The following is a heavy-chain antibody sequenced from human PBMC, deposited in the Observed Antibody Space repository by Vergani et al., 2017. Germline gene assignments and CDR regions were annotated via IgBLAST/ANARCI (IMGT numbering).Heavy chain of an antibody. CDR1: GFTFIMHA. D-gene: IGHD3-3*01. Sequence: EVQLLESGGDLVQPGGSLRLSCAASGFTFIMHAMSWVRQAPGKGLEWVSTLSASDRRTHYADSVKGRFTISRDNAKNSLFLQMNSLRAEDTAVYYCVREEIFYDSVSDYLAGYFDHWGQGALVTVSS. CDR2: LSASDRRT. CDR3: VREEIFYDSVSDYLAGYFDH. V-gene: IGHV3-23*01. J-gene: IGHJ4*02.